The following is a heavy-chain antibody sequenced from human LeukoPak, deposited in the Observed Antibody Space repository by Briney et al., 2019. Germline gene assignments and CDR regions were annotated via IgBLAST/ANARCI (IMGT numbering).Heavy chain of an antibody. V-gene: IGHV4-31*03. CDR1: GGSISSGGYY. D-gene: IGHD3-16*01. J-gene: IGHJ4*02. CDR3: ARGGGYSDLFDY. Sequence: SQTLSLTCTVSGGSISSGGYYWSWIRQHPGKGLEWIGYIYYSGSTYYNPSLKSRVTISVDTSKNQFSLRLSSVTAADTAVYYCARGGGYSDLFDYWGQGTLVTVSS. CDR2: IYYSGST.